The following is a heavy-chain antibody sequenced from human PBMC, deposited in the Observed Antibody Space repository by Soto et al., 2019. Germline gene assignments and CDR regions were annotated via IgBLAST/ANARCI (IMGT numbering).Heavy chain of an antibody. J-gene: IGHJ4*02. V-gene: IGHV4-39*01. CDR3: ARSYHDFWSGYYTFFDY. Sequence: QLQLQESVPGLVKPSDTLSLTCPVSGGSISSSSYYWGWIRQPPRKGLEWIGSIYYSGSTYYNPSLKRRVTTSVDTSKNHFSLTLGSVTAADTAVYYCARSYHDFWSGYYTFFDYWGQGTLVTVSS. CDR1: GGSISSSSYY. D-gene: IGHD3-3*01. CDR2: IYYSGST.